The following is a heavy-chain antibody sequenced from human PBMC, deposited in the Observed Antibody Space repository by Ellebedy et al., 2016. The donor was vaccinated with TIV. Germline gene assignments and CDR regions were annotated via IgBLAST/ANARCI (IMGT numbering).Heavy chain of an antibody. V-gene: IGHV3-30*18. Sequence: GESLKISCVASGFTFSSYGMHWVRQAPGKGPEWVAIISYDGTDKDYADSVKGRFTISRDNSKNTLYLQMNSLRAEDSAVYYCTKDKSTGGSCHDYWGQGTLVTVSS. CDR2: ISYDGTDK. CDR3: TKDKSTGGSCHDY. J-gene: IGHJ4*02. CDR1: GFTFSSYG. D-gene: IGHD2-15*01.